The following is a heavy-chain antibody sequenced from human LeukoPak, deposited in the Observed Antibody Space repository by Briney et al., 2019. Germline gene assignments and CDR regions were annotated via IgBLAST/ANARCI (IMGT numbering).Heavy chain of an antibody. Sequence: GGSLRLSCAASRFTFSNYWMSWVRQAPGKGLEWVANIKQDGGEKNYVDSVKGRFTISRDNAKNSLYLQMNSLRVEDTAAYYCARDHLREGATGASEIWGQGTMVTVSS. CDR3: ARDHLREGATGASEI. V-gene: IGHV3-7*05. CDR2: IKQDGGEK. J-gene: IGHJ3*02. CDR1: RFTFSNYW. D-gene: IGHD1-26*01.